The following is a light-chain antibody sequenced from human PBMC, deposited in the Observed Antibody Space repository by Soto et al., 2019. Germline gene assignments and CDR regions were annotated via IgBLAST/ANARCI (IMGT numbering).Light chain of an antibody. Sequence: DIQMTQSPSSLSASVGDRVTITCRASQSISSYLNWYQQKPGKAPKLLIYAASSLQSGVPSRFSGSGSGTEFTLTISRLQPEEFATYYCQQSYSTPRTFGGGTKVEIK. V-gene: IGKV1-39*01. CDR1: QSISSY. CDR3: QQSYSTPRT. J-gene: IGKJ4*01. CDR2: AAS.